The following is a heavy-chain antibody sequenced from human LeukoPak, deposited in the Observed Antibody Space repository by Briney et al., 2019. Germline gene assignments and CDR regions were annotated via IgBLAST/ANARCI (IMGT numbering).Heavy chain of an antibody. CDR3: ARDGAAAPGGWFDP. D-gene: IGHD6-13*01. V-gene: IGHV3-30-3*01. CDR1: GFAFSSYA. Sequence: AGRSLRLSCAASGFAFSSYAMHWVRQAPGKGLEWVAVISYDGSNKYYADSVKARFTISRDNSKNTLYLQMNSLRAEDTAVYYCARDGAAAPGGWFDPWGQGTLVTVSS. J-gene: IGHJ5*02. CDR2: ISYDGSNK.